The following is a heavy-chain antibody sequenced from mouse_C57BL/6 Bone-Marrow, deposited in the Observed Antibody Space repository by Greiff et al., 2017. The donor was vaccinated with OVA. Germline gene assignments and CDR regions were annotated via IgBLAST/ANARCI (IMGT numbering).Heavy chain of an antibody. V-gene: IGHV3-6*01. CDR2: ISYDGSN. CDR1: GYSITSGYY. Sequence: EVQLQESGPGLVKPSQSLSLTCSVTGYSITSGYYWNWIRQFPGNKLEWMGYISYDGSNNYNPSLKNRISITRDTSKNQFFLKLNSVTTEDTATYYCARENYGISYYAMDYWGQGTSVTVSS. CDR3: ARENYGISYYAMDY. D-gene: IGHD1-1*01. J-gene: IGHJ4*01.